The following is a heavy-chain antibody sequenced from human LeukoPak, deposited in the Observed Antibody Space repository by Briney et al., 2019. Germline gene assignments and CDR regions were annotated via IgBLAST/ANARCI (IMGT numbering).Heavy chain of an antibody. CDR2: INHSGST. J-gene: IGHJ5*02. D-gene: IGHD6-13*01. V-gene: IGHV4-34*01. CDR3: ARLPIAAAGKAWFDP. CDR1: GGSFSGYY. Sequence: SETLSLTCAVYGGSFSGYYWSWIRQPPGKGLEWIGEINHSGSTNYNPSLKSRVTISVDTSKNQFSLELSSVTAADTAVYYCARLPIAAAGKAWFDPWGRETLVTVSS.